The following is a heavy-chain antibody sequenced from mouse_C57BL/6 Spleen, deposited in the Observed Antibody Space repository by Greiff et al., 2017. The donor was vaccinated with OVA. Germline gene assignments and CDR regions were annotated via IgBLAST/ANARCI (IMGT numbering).Heavy chain of an antibody. CDR2: INPSSGYT. D-gene: IGHD3-2*02. CDR3: ARGGDSSGYWFAY. Sequence: VQRVESGAELAKPGASVKLSCKASGYTFTSYWMHWVKQRPGQGLEWIGYINPSSGYTKYNQKFKDKATLTADKSSSTAYMQLSSLTYEDSAVYYCARGGDSSGYWFAYWGQGTLVTVSA. CDR1: GYTFTSYW. V-gene: IGHV1-7*01. J-gene: IGHJ3*01.